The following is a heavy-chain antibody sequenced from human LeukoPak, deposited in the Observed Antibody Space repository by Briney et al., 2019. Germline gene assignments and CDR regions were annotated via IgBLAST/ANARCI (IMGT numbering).Heavy chain of an antibody. D-gene: IGHD3-16*01. V-gene: IGHV3-73*01. J-gene: IGHJ4*02. Sequence: GGSLKLSCAASGFMFSDSVIHWVRQASGKGLEWVGRIRGKAKNYATAYAASVKARFTISRDDSKNTAYLQMDSLESEDTAVYYCTGHGGSGIPFEYWGQGTLVTVSS. CDR1: GFMFSDSV. CDR3: TGHGGSGIPFEY. CDR2: IRGKAKNYAT.